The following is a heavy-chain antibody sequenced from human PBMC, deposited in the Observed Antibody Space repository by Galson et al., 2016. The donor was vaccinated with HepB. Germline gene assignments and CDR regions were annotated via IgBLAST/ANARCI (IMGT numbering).Heavy chain of an antibody. CDR3: TKDKWPRHYGSPPFDW. J-gene: IGHJ4*01. Sequence: SLRLSCAASGFAFDDYAMHWVRQDPGKGLEWVSSINWNSGGIDYAASVKGRFTISRDNAKNSLYLQMNSLRTEDTALYYCTKDKWPRHYGSPPFDWWGQGTPVTVSS. D-gene: IGHD3-16*01. CDR2: INWNSGGI. V-gene: IGHV3-9*01. CDR1: GFAFDDYA.